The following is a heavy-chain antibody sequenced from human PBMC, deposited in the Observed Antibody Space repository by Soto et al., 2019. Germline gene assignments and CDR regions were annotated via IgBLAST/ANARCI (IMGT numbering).Heavy chain of an antibody. CDR1: GFTFSSYA. J-gene: IGHJ4*02. CDR3: ARDRGRSLDY. V-gene: IGHV3-30-3*01. D-gene: IGHD3-10*01. Sequence: QVQLVESGGGVVQPGRSLRLSCAASGFTFSSYAMHWVRQAPGKGLEWVAVISYDGSNKYYADSVKGRFTISRDNSKNTLYLQMNSLRAEDTAVYYCARDRGRSLDYWGQGTLVTVSS. CDR2: ISYDGSNK.